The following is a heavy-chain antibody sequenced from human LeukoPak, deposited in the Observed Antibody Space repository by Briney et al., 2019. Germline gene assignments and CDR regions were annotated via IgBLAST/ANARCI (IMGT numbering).Heavy chain of an antibody. CDR1: GGSISSYY. CDR3: ARVGWYYYDSSGPADAFDI. CDR2: IYHSGST. Sequence: SETLSLTCTVSGGSISSYYWSWIRQPPGKGLEWIGYIYHSGSTYYNPSLKSRVTISVDRSKNQFSLKLSSVTAADTAVYYCARVGWYYYDSSGPADAFDIWGQGTMVTVSS. J-gene: IGHJ3*02. D-gene: IGHD3-22*01. V-gene: IGHV4-59*12.